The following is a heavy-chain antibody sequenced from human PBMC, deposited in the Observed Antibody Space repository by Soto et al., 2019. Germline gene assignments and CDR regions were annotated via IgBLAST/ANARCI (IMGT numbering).Heavy chain of an antibody. J-gene: IGHJ6*02. Sequence: GASVKVSCKASGYTFTSYAVHWVRQAPGQRLEWMGWINAGNGNTKYSQKFQGRVTITRDTSASTAYMELSSLRSEDTAVYYCARWSAVTNRAGGYYYAMDVWGQGTTVTVS. V-gene: IGHV1-3*01. D-gene: IGHD4-17*01. CDR1: GYTFTSYA. CDR2: INAGNGNT. CDR3: ARWSAVTNRAGGYYYAMDV.